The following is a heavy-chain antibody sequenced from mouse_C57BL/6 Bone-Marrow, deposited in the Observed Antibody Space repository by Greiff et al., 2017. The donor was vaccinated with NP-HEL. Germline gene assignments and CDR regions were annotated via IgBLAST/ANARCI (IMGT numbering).Heavy chain of an antibody. J-gene: IGHJ4*01. V-gene: IGHV2-9-1*01. Sequence: QVQLKESGPGLVAPSQSLSITCTVSGFSLTSYAISWVRQPPGKGLEWLGVIWTGGGSTYNSALKSRLSISKDNSKSQVFLKMNSLQTDDTARYYCARKTTTVVDYAMDCWGQGTSVTVSS. CDR3: ARKTTTVVDYAMDC. CDR2: IWTGGGS. D-gene: IGHD1-1*01. CDR1: GFSLTSYA.